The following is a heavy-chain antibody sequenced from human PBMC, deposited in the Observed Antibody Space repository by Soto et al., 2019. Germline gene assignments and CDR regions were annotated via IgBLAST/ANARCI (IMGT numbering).Heavy chain of an antibody. CDR2: IYHSGST. CDR1: GGSISSGGYS. V-gene: IGHV4-30-2*01. Sequence: QLQLQESGSGLVKPSQTLSLTCAVSGGSISSGGYSWSWIRQPPGKGLEWIGYIYHSGSTYYNPSLGSRVTMSVDRSKTQSSLKLSSVPAADTAVYYCAAGGGLPRYYWCQGTLVTVSS. J-gene: IGHJ4*02. CDR3: AAGGGLPRYY. D-gene: IGHD2-15*01.